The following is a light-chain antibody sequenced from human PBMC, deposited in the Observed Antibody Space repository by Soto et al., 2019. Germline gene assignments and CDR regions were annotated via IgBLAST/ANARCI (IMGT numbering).Light chain of an antibody. CDR3: QQSYITPPYT. CDR1: QPMSTY. J-gene: IGKJ2*01. Sequence: DIQMTQSPSSLSASVGDRVTISCRASQPMSTYLSWYQHKPGKAPKLLIYRASTLHSGVPSRFSGSGSGTDFTLTIDSLQPEDFAVYYCQQSYITPPYTFGQGTKLDIK. CDR2: RAS. V-gene: IGKV1-39*01.